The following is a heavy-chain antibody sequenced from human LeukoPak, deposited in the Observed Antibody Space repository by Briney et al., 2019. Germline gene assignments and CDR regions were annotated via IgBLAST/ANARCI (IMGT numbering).Heavy chain of an antibody. CDR1: GGSFSGYY. J-gene: IGHJ4*02. V-gene: IGHV4-34*01. D-gene: IGHD5-18*01. CDR2: INHSGST. Sequence: SETLSLTCAVYGGSFSGYYWSWIRQPPGKGLEWIGEINHSGSTNYNPSLKSRVTISVDTSKNQFSLKLSSVTAADTAVYYCATKTGRIQPLGYWGQGTLVTVS. CDR3: ATKTGRIQPLGY.